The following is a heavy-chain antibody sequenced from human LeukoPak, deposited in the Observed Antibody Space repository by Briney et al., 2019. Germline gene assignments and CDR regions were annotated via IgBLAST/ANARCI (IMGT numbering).Heavy chain of an antibody. J-gene: IGHJ4*02. D-gene: IGHD6-19*01. CDR2: IYPADSDT. Sequence: GESLKISSKGSGYSFTTSWIGWVRQMPGKGLEWMGIIYPADSDTRYSPSFQGQVTISADKSITTAYLQWSSLKASDTAMYYCARQGSGYINYWGQGTLVTVSS. CDR1: GYSFTTSW. V-gene: IGHV5-51*01. CDR3: ARQGSGYINY.